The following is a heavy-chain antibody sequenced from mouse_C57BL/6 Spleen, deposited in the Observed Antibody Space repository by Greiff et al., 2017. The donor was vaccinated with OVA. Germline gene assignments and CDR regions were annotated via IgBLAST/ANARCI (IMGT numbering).Heavy chain of an antibody. Sequence: EVQLQQSGAELVRPGASVKLSCTASGFNIKDDYMHWVKQRPEQGLEWIGWIDPENGDTEYASKFQGKAPITADTSSNTAYLQLSSLTSEDTAVYYCTTNYYGGAMDYWGQGTSVTVSS. V-gene: IGHV14-4*01. CDR1: GFNIKDDY. J-gene: IGHJ4*01. CDR3: TTNYYGGAMDY. D-gene: IGHD1-1*01. CDR2: IDPENGDT.